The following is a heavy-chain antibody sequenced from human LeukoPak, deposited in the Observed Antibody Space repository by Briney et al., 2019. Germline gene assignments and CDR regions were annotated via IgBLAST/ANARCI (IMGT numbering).Heavy chain of an antibody. Sequence: GGSLRLSCAASGVTFSSYSMNWVRQAPGKGLEWVSAISGSGGSTYYADSVKGRFTISRDNSKNTLYLQMNSLRAEDTAVYYCAKGPPYGDYPYYFDYWGQGTLVTVSS. CDR2: ISGSGGST. V-gene: IGHV3-23*01. CDR3: AKGPPYGDYPYYFDY. CDR1: GVTFSSYS. J-gene: IGHJ4*02. D-gene: IGHD4-17*01.